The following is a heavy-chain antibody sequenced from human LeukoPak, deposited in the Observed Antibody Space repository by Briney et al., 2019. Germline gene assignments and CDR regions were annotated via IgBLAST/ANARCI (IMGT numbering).Heavy chain of an antibody. CDR2: IYYSGST. D-gene: IGHD2-15*01. CDR3: ARDQYCSGGSCYTKWFDP. V-gene: IGHV4-59*01. Sequence: SETLSLTCTVSGGSISSYYWSWIRQPPGKGLEWIGYIYYSGSTNYNPSLKSRVTISVDTSKNQFSLKLSSVTAADTAVYYCARDQYCSGGSCYTKWFDPWGQGTLVTVSS. CDR1: GGSISSYY. J-gene: IGHJ5*02.